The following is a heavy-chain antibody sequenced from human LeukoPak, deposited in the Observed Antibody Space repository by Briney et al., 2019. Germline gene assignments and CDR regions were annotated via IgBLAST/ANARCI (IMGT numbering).Heavy chain of an antibody. V-gene: IGHV1-18*01. CDR2: ISAYNGNT. J-gene: IGHJ4*02. Sequence: ASVTVSCKASGYTFTNYGISWVRQAPGQGPEWMGWISAYNGNTNYAQKVQGRVTMTIDTPTSTAYMELSRLRSDDTAVYYCARGGEKSGYSYDLHYWGQGTLVTVSS. CDR3: ARGGEKSGYSYDLHY. CDR1: GYTFTNYG. D-gene: IGHD5-18*01.